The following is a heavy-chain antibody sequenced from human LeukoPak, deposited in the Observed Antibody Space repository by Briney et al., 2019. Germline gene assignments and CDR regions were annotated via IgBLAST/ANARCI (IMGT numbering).Heavy chain of an antibody. J-gene: IGHJ3*02. CDR2: IYYSGST. V-gene: IGHV4-31*03. D-gene: IGHD3-3*01. Sequence: PSETLSLTCTVSGGSISSGGYSWSWIRQHPGKGLEWIGYIYYSGSTYYNPSLKSRVTISVDTSKNQFSLKLSSVTAADTAVYYCARDLRLFGGYAFDIWGQGTMVTVSS. CDR3: ARDLRLFGGYAFDI. CDR1: GGSISSGGYS.